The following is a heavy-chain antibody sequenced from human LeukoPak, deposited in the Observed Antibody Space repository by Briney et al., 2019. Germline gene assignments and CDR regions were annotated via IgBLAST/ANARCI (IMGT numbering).Heavy chain of an antibody. CDR3: ARSPAYSSGWYYFDF. CDR1: GGSVSSGSYY. J-gene: IGHJ4*02. CDR2: IYYSGST. D-gene: IGHD6-19*01. V-gene: IGHV4-61*01. Sequence: SETLSLTCTVSGGSVSSGSYYWSWIRQPPGKGLEWIGYIYYSGSTNYNPSLKSRVTISVDTSKNQFSLKLSSVTAADTAVYYCARSPAYSSGWYYFDFWGQGTLVTVSS.